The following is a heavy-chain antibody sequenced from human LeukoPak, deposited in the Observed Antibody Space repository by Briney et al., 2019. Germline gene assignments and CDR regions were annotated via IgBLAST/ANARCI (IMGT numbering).Heavy chain of an antibody. D-gene: IGHD3-9*01. V-gene: IGHV1-2*02. CDR2: INPKSGDT. CDR3: ARDWLLRYSQGGLDY. J-gene: IGHJ4*02. Sequence: GASVKVSCKASGYAFTDYYIHWVRQAPGQGLEWMGWINPKSGDTNYAEKFQGRVTMTMDTSITTAYMEVSSLRSGDTAVYYCARDWLLRYSQGGLDYWGQGTLVTVSS. CDR1: GYAFTDYY.